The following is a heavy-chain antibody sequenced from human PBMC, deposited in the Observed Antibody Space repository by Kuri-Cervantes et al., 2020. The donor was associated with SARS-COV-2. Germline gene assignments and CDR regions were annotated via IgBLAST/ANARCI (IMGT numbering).Heavy chain of an antibody. D-gene: IGHD2-15*01. V-gene: IGHV3-21*01. CDR3: ARDRGEDIVVVVAASAYDY. Sequence: GGSLRLSCAASGFTFSSYSMNWVRQAPGKGLEWASSISSSSSYIYYADSVKGRFTISRDSAKNSLYLQMNSLRAEDTAVYYCARDRGEDIVVVVAASAYDYWGQGTLVTVSS. CDR1: GFTFSSYS. J-gene: IGHJ4*02. CDR2: ISSSSSYI.